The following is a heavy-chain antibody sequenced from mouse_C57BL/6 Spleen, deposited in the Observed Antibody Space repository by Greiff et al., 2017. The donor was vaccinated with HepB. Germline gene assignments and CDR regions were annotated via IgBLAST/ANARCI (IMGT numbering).Heavy chain of an antibody. D-gene: IGHD1-1*01. CDR2: SYPGSGST. CDR1: GYTFTSYW. CDR3: AVYYGSSLYAMDY. V-gene: IGHV1-55*01. Sequence: QVQLQQPGAELVKPGASVKMSCKASGYTFTSYWITWVKQRPGQGLEWIGDSYPGSGSTNYNEKFKSKATLTVDTSSSTAYMQLSSLTSEDSAVYYWAVYYGSSLYAMDYWGQGTSVTVSS. J-gene: IGHJ4*01.